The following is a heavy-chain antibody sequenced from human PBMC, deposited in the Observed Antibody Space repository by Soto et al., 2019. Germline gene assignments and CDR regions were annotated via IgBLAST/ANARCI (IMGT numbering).Heavy chain of an antibody. CDR1: GGTFSSYA. Sequence: GASVKVSCKASGGTFSSYAISWVRQAPGQGLEWMGGIIPIFGTANYAQKFQGRVTITADESTSTAYMELSSLRSEDTAVYHCARGSVGATPVDAFDIWGQGTMVTVSS. J-gene: IGHJ3*02. D-gene: IGHD1-26*01. CDR3: ARGSVGATPVDAFDI. V-gene: IGHV1-69*13. CDR2: IIPIFGTA.